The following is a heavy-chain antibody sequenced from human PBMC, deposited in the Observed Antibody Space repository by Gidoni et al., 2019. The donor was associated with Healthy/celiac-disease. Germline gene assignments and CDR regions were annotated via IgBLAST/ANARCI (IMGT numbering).Heavy chain of an antibody. J-gene: IGHJ6*02. Sequence: EVQLVESGGGLAQPGRSLRLSCAASGFTFDGYAMHWVRQAPGKGMEWVSGISWNSGYIGYADSVKGRFTISRDNAKNSLYLQMNSLRAEDTALYYCAKDIQNYYGSHYYGMDVWGQGTTVTVSS. V-gene: IGHV3-9*01. CDR1: GFTFDGYA. CDR3: AKDIQNYYGSHYYGMDV. CDR2: ISWNSGYI. D-gene: IGHD3-10*01.